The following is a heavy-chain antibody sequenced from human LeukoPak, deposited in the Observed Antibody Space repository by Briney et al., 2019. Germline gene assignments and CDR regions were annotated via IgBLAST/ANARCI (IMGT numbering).Heavy chain of an antibody. CDR1: GGSISSYY. J-gene: IGHJ5*02. CDR2: IYYSGST. D-gene: IGHD3-16*01. CDR3: ARGWGIGYNWFDP. V-gene: IGHV4-59*01. Sequence: PSETLSLTCTVSGGSISSYYWSWIRQPPGKGLEWIGYIYYSGSTNYNPSHKSRVTISVDTSKNQFSLKLSSVTAADTAVYYCARGWGIGYNWFDPWGQGTLVTVSS.